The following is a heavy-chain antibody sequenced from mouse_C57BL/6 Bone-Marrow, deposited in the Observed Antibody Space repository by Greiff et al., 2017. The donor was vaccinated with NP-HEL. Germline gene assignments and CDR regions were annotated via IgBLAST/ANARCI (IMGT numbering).Heavy chain of an antibody. D-gene: IGHD1-2*01. J-gene: IGHJ3*01. Sequence: EVHLVESGGDLVKPGGSLKLSCAASGFTFSSYGMSWVRQTPDKRLEWVATISSGGSYTYYPDSVKGRFTISRDNAKNTLYLQMSSLKSEDTAMYYCARRDYGFFAYWGQGTLVTVSA. CDR3: ARRDYGFFAY. CDR1: GFTFSSYG. V-gene: IGHV5-6*01. CDR2: ISSGGSYT.